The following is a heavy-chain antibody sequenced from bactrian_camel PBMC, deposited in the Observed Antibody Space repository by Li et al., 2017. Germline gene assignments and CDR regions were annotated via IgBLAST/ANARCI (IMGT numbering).Heavy chain of an antibody. J-gene: IGHJ4*01. Sequence: QVQLVESGGGSVEAGGSLKLSCAASAYTTGPRACMAWFRQLPGKEREGVAFIDRGGATNYAWSVKDRFTISKDNANNALYLQMNSLKPEDTAMYYCAADELNHGLAWRGYTYWSQGTQVTVS. CDR3: AADELNHGLAWRGYTY. CDR1: AYTTGPRA. D-gene: IGHD1*01. V-gene: IGHV3S55*01. CDR2: IDRGGAT.